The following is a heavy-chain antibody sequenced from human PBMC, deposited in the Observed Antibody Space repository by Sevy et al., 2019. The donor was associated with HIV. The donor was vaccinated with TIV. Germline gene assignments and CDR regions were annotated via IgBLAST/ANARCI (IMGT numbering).Heavy chain of an antibody. CDR1: GFTFSSYG. D-gene: IGHD3-22*01. Sequence: GGSLRLSCAASGFTFSSYGMHWVRQAPGKGLEWVAVISYDGNNKDYADSVKGRFTISRDNSKNTLYLQMNSLRAEDTAVYYCASHYYDSTGYYYPLDYWGQGTLVTVSS. J-gene: IGHJ4*02. V-gene: IGHV3-30*19. CDR2: ISYDGNNK. CDR3: ASHYYDSTGYYYPLDY.